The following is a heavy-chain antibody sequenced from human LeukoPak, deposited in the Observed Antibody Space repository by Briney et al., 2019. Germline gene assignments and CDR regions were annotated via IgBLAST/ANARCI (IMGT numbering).Heavy chain of an antibody. V-gene: IGHV3-30-3*01. CDR3: AKEVCSSTSCYYDY. Sequence: QPGGSLRLSCAASGFTFSSYAMHWVRQAPGKGLEWVAVISYDGSNKYYADSVKGRFTISRDNSKNTLYLQMNSLRAEDTAVYYCAKEVCSSTSCYYDYWGQGTLVTVSS. CDR2: ISYDGSNK. D-gene: IGHD2-2*01. CDR1: GFTFSSYA. J-gene: IGHJ4*02.